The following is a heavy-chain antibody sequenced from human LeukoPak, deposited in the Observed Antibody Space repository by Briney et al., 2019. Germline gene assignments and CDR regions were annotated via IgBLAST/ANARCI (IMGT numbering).Heavy chain of an antibody. CDR1: GGSLNTYY. Sequence: SESLSLTCAVSGGSLNTYYWSWVRQPPGKGLEWVGYIYSTGNTNYNTSLKGRVTISLDTSKNHFSLNLSSVTAADTAVYYCAKHDAVFGAAHFYMDFWGKGTTVTVSS. CDR2: IYSTGNT. V-gene: IGHV4-4*09. J-gene: IGHJ6*03. D-gene: IGHD3-3*01. CDR3: AKHDAVFGAAHFYMDF.